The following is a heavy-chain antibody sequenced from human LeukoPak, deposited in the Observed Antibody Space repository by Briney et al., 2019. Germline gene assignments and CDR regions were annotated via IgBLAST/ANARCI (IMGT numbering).Heavy chain of an antibody. J-gene: IGHJ4*02. V-gene: IGHV4-61*01. Sequence: SETLSLTCTVSGGSISSGSYYWSWIRQPPGKGLEWIGYIYYTGNTSYNPSLKSRVTISVDTSKNQFSLKLSSVTAADTAVYYCARDRPWRADYWGQGTLATVSS. CDR3: ARDRPWRADY. D-gene: IGHD6-6*01. CDR2: IYYTGNT. CDR1: GGSISSGSYY.